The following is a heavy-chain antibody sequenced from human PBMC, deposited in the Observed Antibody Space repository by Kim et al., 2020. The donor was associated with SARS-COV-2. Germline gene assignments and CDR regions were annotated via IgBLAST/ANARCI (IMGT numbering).Heavy chain of an antibody. D-gene: IGHD3-9*01. Sequence: SRKGRVTISVDTSKTQFSLKLISVTAADTAVYYCARSYFDWLYNYYGMDVWGQGTTVTVSS. CDR3: ARSYFDWLYNYYGMDV. J-gene: IGHJ6*02. V-gene: IGHV4-34*01.